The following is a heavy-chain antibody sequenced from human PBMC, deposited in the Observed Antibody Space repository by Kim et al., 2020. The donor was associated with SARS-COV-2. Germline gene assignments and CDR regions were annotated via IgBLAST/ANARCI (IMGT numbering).Heavy chain of an antibody. Sequence: GGSLRLSCAASGFTFSSYSMTWVRQAPGKGLEWVSTIKQDGTAKYYADSVKGRFTISRDNSKNTLYLQMNTLRAEDTAVYYCARDQTAAWIWRHGTL. CDR1: GFTFSSYS. D-gene: IGHD5-12*01. J-gene: IGHJ1*01. V-gene: IGHV3-7*03. CDR3: ARDQTAAWI. CDR2: IKQDGTAK.